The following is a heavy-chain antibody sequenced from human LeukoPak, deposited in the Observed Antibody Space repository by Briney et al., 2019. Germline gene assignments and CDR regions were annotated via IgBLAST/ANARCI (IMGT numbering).Heavy chain of an antibody. CDR3: AVERYCSGGSCYGDAFDI. V-gene: IGHV4-39*01. Sequence: SETLSLTCTVSGGSISSSSYYWGWIRQPPGKGLEWIGSIYYGGSTYYNPSLKSRVTISVDTSKNQFSLKLSSVTAADTAVYYCAVERYCSGGSCYGDAFDIWGQGTMVTVSS. CDR2: IYYGGST. D-gene: IGHD2-15*01. J-gene: IGHJ3*02. CDR1: GGSISSSSYY.